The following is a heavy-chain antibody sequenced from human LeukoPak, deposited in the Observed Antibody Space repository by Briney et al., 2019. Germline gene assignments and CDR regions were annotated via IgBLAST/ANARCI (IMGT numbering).Heavy chain of an antibody. CDR3: AREEAYCSGTSCFRFFDY. J-gene: IGHJ4*02. V-gene: IGHV3-48*03. CDR2: ISSCRSIF. CDR1: GFTFSSYE. Sequence: GGSLRLSCAASGFTFSSYEINWVRQAPGKGLEWISYISSCRSIFYNADSVMGRFTISRDNAKNSLYLQMNSLRAEDTAVYYCAREEAYCSGTSCFRFFDYWGQGTLVCVSS. D-gene: IGHD2-15*01.